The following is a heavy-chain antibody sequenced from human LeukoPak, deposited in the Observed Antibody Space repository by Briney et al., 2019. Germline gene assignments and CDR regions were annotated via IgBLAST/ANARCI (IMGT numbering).Heavy chain of an antibody. Sequence: ASVKVSCKASGYTFTGYYMHWVRQAPGQGLEWMGRINPNSGGTNYAQKFQGRVTMTWDTSISTAYMELSRLRSDDTAVYYCAVTYYYDSSGYYYGLAFDYWGQGTLVTVSS. J-gene: IGHJ4*02. D-gene: IGHD3-22*01. CDR3: AVTYYYDSSGYYYGLAFDY. CDR2: INPNSGGT. V-gene: IGHV1-2*06. CDR1: GYTFTGYY.